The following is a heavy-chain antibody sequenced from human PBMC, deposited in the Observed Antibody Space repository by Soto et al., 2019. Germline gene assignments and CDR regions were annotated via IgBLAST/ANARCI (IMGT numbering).Heavy chain of an antibody. CDR3: ARDSIRIRYFDWSLNGSSYYYYGMDV. CDR1: GYTFTSYG. D-gene: IGHD3-9*01. V-gene: IGHV1-18*01. CDR2: ISAYNGNT. Sequence: ASVKVSCKASGYTFTSYGISWVRQAPGQGLEWMGWISAYNGNTNYAQKLQGRVTMTTDTSTSTAYMELRSLRSDDTAVYYCARDSIRIRYFDWSLNGSSYYYYGMDVWGQGTTVTVSS. J-gene: IGHJ6*02.